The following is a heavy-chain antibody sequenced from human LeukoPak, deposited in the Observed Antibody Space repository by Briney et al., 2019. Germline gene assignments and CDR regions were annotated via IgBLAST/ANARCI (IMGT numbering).Heavy chain of an antibody. CDR3: ATERNYYDSSGYYYDY. D-gene: IGHD3-22*01. CDR1: GYTFTSYA. J-gene: IGHJ4*02. Sequence: ASVKVSCKASGYTFTSYAMNWVRQAPGKGLEWMGGFDPEDGETVYAQKFQGRVTMTEDTSTDTAYMELSSLRSEDTAVYYCATERNYYDSSGYYYDYWGQGTLVTVSS. CDR2: FDPEDGET. V-gene: IGHV1-24*01.